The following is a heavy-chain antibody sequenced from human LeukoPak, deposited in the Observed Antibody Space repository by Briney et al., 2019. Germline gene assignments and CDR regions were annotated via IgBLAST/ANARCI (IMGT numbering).Heavy chain of an antibody. J-gene: IGHJ5*02. CDR3: ARDGDDFWSGYSFHWFDP. Sequence: ASVKVSCKASGYTFTSYVISWVRQAPGQGLEWMGWISAYNGNTNYAQKLQGRVTMTTDTSTSTAYMELRSLRSDDTAVYYCARDGDDFWSGYSFHWFDPWGQGTLVTVSS. CDR2: ISAYNGNT. V-gene: IGHV1-18*01. CDR1: GYTFTSYV. D-gene: IGHD3-3*01.